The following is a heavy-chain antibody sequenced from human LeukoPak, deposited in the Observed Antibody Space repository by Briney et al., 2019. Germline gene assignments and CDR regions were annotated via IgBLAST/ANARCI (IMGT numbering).Heavy chain of an antibody. CDR1: GYTFTSYG. Sequence: GASVKVSCKASGYTFTSYGISWVRQAPGQGLEWMGWISAYNGNTNYAQKLQGRVTMTTDTSTSTAYMELRSLRSDDTAVYYCARVPRGTFGVVIGYNWFDPWGQGTLVTVSS. J-gene: IGHJ5*02. D-gene: IGHD3-3*01. CDR3: ARVPRGTFGVVIGYNWFDP. V-gene: IGHV1-18*01. CDR2: ISAYNGNT.